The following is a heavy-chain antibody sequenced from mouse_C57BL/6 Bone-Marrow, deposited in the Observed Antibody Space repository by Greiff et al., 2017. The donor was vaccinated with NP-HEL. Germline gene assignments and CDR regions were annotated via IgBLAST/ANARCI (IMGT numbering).Heavy chain of an antibody. CDR2: ISYDGSN. D-gene: IGHD1-1*01. V-gene: IGHV3-6*01. Sequence: DVKLQESGPGLVKPSQSLSLTCSVTGYSITSGYYWNWIRQFPGNKLEWMGYISYDGSNNYNPSLKNRISITRDTSKNQFFLKWNSVTTEDTATYYCARDPYYYGSSLHWYFDVWGTGTTVTVSS. CDR3: ARDPYYYGSSLHWYFDV. CDR1: GYSITSGYY. J-gene: IGHJ1*03.